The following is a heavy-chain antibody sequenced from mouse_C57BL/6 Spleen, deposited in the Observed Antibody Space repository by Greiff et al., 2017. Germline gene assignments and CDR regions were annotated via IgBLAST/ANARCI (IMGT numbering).Heavy chain of an antibody. Sequence: QVQLQQPGAELVKPGASVKMSCKASGYTFTSYWITWVKQRPGQGLEWIGDIYPGSGSTNYNEKFKSKATLTVDTSSSTAYMQLSSLTSEDSAVYYCARKERDYDGFADWGQGTLVTVSA. CDR1: GYTFTSYW. J-gene: IGHJ3*01. CDR3: ARKERDYDGFAD. CDR2: IYPGSGST. D-gene: IGHD2-4*01. V-gene: IGHV1-55*01.